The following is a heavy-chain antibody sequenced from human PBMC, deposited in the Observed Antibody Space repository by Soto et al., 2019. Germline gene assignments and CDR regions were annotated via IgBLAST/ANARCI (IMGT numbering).Heavy chain of an antibody. J-gene: IGHJ5*02. D-gene: IGHD2-2*02. Sequence: VQLVESGGGLVKPGGSLRLSCAASGFTFSSYAISWVRQAPGQGLEWMGGIIPIFGTANYAQKFQGRVTITADESTSTAYMELSSLRSEDTAVYYCAPAISWFDPWGQGTLVTVSS. CDR3: APAISWFDP. CDR1: GFTFSSYA. CDR2: IIPIFGTA. V-gene: IGHV1-69*01.